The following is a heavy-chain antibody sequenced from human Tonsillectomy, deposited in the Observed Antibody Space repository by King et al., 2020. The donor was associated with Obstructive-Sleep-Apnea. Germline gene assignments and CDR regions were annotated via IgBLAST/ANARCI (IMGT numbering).Heavy chain of an antibody. Sequence: QLVQSGPEVKKPEPSVKISCKASGFSFKRSAMQWVRQAGGQRLEWRGRIVVGGGNTNYAQKFQGRVTITRDKSSNTTHMELTGLRSDDTAVYYCAADMRYPSGGFFDVWGQGTMVTVSS. V-gene: IGHV1-58*02. J-gene: IGHJ3*01. D-gene: IGHD4-23*01. CDR2: IVVGGGNT. CDR1: GFSFKRSA. CDR3: AADMRYPSGGFFDV.